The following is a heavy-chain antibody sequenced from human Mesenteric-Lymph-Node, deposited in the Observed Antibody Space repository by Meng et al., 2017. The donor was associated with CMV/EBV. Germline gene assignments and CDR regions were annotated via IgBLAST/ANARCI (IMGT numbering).Heavy chain of an antibody. D-gene: IGHD2-2*01. J-gene: IGHJ4*02. CDR2: IYSGGST. V-gene: IGHV3-53*05. CDR3: AAEYQLLNTPYFEY. Sequence: GESLKISCAASGFTVSSNYMSWVRQAPGKGLEWVSVIYSGGSTYYADSVKGRFTISRDNSNNTVYLQLDSLRAEDSAVYYCAAEYQLLNTPYFEYWGQGARVTVSS. CDR1: GFTVSSNY.